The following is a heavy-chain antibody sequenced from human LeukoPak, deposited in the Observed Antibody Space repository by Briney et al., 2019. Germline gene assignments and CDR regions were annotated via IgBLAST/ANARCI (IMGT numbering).Heavy chain of an antibody. J-gene: IGHJ4*02. CDR2: IIPILGIA. Sequence: SVKVSCKASGGTFISYTISWVRQAPGQGLEWMGRIIPILGIANYAQKFQGRVTITADKSTSTAYMELSSLRYEDTAVYYCAREYSRFGELNDYWGRETRVTVST. CDR1: GGTFISYT. CDR3: AREYSRFGELNDY. V-gene: IGHV1-69*04. D-gene: IGHD3-10*01.